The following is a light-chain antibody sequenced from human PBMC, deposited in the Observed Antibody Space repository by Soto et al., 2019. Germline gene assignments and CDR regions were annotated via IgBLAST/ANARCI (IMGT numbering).Light chain of an antibody. J-gene: IGKJ1*01. CDR3: QQHSHWPPWT. Sequence: EIVLTQSPGTLSLSPGERATLSCRASQSVTSSYLAWYQHKPGQAPRLLIYGASSRATAIPDRFSGSGSGTDFTLTISRLEPEDFAVYYCQQHSHWPPWTFGQGTRVEIQ. CDR1: QSVTSSY. CDR2: GAS. V-gene: IGKV3D-20*02.